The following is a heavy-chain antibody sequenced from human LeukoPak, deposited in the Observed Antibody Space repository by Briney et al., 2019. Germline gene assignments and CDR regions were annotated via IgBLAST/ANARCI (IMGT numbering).Heavy chain of an antibody. V-gene: IGHV3-21*01. J-gene: IGHJ5*02. D-gene: IGHD3-10*01. CDR2: ISSSSSYI. Sequence: PGGSLRLSCAASGFTLSDYAMSWVRQAPGKGLEWVSSISSSSSYIYYADSVKGRFTISRDNAKNSLYLQMNSLRAEDTAVYYCARDLISMIKGVSSLDPWGQGTLVTVSS. CDR3: ARDLISMIKGVSSLDP. CDR1: GFTLSDYA.